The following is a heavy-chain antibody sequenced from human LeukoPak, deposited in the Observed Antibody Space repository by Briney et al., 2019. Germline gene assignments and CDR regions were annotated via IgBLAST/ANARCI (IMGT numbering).Heavy chain of an antibody. D-gene: IGHD6-19*01. Sequence: PGGSLRLSCAASGFTFSSYAMSGVRKAPGKGLEWVSAISGSGGSTYYADSVKGRFTISRDNSKNTLYLQMNSLRAEDTAVYYCAKDLYSSGWSNFDYWGQGTLVTVSS. CDR1: GFTFSSYA. V-gene: IGHV3-23*01. J-gene: IGHJ4*02. CDR2: ISGSGGST. CDR3: AKDLYSSGWSNFDY.